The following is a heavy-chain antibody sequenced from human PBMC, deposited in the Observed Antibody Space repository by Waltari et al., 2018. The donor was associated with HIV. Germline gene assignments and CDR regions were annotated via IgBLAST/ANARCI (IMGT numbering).Heavy chain of an antibody. J-gene: IGHJ4*02. Sequence: QITLKESGPTVVKPIQTLTLTCSFSGFSLSTTGVGVGWIRQPPGEAPEWLALIYWDDTKRYNPSLKSRLTIYKNTSKNQVGLILATMEPLDTATYFGTHAYYFPSGSYFAHWGQGILVTVSS. CDR3: THAYYFPSGSYFAH. CDR2: IYWDDTK. D-gene: IGHD3-10*01. CDR1: GFSLSTTGVG. V-gene: IGHV2-5*02.